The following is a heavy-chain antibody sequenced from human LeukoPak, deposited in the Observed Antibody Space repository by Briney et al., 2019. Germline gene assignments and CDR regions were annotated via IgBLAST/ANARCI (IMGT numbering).Heavy chain of an antibody. CDR3: ARDGGSGSYYPFDY. CDR2: INPNSGGT. D-gene: IGHD3-10*01. CDR1: GYTFTGYY. J-gene: IGHJ4*02. Sequence: ASVKVSCKASGYTFTGYYMHWVRQAPGQGLEWMGWINPNSGGTNYAQKFQGRVTMTRDTSISTAYMELSRLRSDDTAVYYCARDGGSGSYYPFDYRGQGALVTVSS. V-gene: IGHV1-2*02.